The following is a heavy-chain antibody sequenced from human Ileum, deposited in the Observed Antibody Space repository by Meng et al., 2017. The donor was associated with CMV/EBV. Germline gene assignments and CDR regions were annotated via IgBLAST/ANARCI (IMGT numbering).Heavy chain of an antibody. CDR1: GGSISSYY. Sequence: LRLSCTVSGGSISSYYWSWIRQPPGKGLEWIGYIYYSGSTNYNPSLKSRVTISVDTSKNQFSLKLSSVTAADTAVYYCARLPTTGTGSDYYYYGMDVWGQGTTVTVSS. CDR3: ARLPTTGTGSDYYYYGMDV. J-gene: IGHJ6*02. CDR2: IYYSGST. D-gene: IGHD1-1*01. V-gene: IGHV4-59*01.